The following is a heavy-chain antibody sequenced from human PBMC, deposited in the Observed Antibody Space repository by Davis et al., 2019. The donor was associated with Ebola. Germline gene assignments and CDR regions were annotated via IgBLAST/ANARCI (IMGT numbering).Heavy chain of an antibody. CDR3: ARVTLWWDDDSGGPTTYYYDI. CDR2: IGGSGHSA. V-gene: IGHV3-23*01. Sequence: GESLKFSCVASGFTSSSYVMCWVRQAPGKGLEWVSRIGGSGHSADSGDSVRGRFTISRDNSKNTVYLQMIILRAEDTATYYCARVTLWWDDDSGGPTTYYYDIWGQGALVTVSS. CDR1: GFTSSSYV. J-gene: IGHJ4*02. D-gene: IGHD3-22*01.